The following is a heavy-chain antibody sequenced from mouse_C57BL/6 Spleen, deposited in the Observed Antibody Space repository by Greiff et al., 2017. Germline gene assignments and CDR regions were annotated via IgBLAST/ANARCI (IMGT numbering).Heavy chain of an antibody. D-gene: IGHD2-5*01. Sequence: VQLQQPGAELVKPGASVKLSCKASGYTFTSYWMHWVKQRPGQGLEWIGMIHPNSGSTNYNEKFKSKATLTVDKSSSTAYMQIGSLTSEDSAVYNCARSYYSNDAMDYWGQGTSVTVSS. CDR1: GYTFTSYW. V-gene: IGHV1-64*01. CDR3: ARSYYSNDAMDY. J-gene: IGHJ4*01. CDR2: IHPNSGST.